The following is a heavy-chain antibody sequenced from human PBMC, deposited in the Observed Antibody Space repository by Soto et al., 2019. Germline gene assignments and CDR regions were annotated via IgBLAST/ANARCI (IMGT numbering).Heavy chain of an antibody. D-gene: IGHD3-10*02. V-gene: IGHV3-15*07. Sequence: PGGSLRLSCAASGFTFSNVWMNWVRQAPGKGLEWVGRIQSKTNGGTTDYAAPVKGRFTISRDDSKNTLYLQMNSLKTEDTAVYYCTTAATYVDYWGQGALVTVSS. J-gene: IGHJ4*02. CDR1: GFTFSNVW. CDR2: IQSKTNGGTT. CDR3: TTAATYVDY.